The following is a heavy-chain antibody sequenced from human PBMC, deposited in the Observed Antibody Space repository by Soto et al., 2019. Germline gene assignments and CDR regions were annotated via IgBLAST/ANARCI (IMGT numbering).Heavy chain of an antibody. V-gene: IGHV3-7*03. CDR3: ARGLPTWRNDAFDI. J-gene: IGHJ3*02. CDR1: GFIFSSYW. CDR2: IKQDGSEK. Sequence: EVPLVESGGGLVQPGGSLKLSCGASGFIFSSYWMNWVRQVPGKGLEWLANIKQDGSEKYYLDSVKGRFSISRDNVKNSLYLQMNSLGAEDSAVYYCARGLPTWRNDAFDIWGQGTMVTVFS. D-gene: IGHD1-26*01.